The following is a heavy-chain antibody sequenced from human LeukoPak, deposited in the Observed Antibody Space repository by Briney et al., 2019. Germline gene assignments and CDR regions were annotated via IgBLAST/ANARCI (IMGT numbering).Heavy chain of an antibody. D-gene: IGHD2-8*01. CDR2: MNTNTGNP. Sequence: ASVKVSCKASGYTFTSYAMNWVRQAPGQGLEWMGWMNTNTGNPTYAQGFTGRFVFSLDTSDNTAYLQISSLQAEDTAVYYCASFFCTSGLCYYLDYWGQGTLVTVSS. CDR1: GYTFTSYA. CDR3: ASFFCTSGLCYYLDY. J-gene: IGHJ4*02. V-gene: IGHV7-4-1*02.